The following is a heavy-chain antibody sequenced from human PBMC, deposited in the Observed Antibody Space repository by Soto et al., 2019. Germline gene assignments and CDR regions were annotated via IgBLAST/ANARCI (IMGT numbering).Heavy chain of an antibody. Sequence: QVQLVESGGGLVKPGGSLRLSCAASGFTFSDYYMSWIRQAPGKGLEWVSYISSSSSYTNYADSVKGRFTISRDNAKNSLYLQMNSLRAEDTAVYYCASHPNVYVDFDYWGQGTLVTVSS. V-gene: IGHV3-11*05. CDR3: ASHPNVYVDFDY. CDR1: GFTFSDYY. CDR2: ISSSSSYT. D-gene: IGHD3-16*01. J-gene: IGHJ4*02.